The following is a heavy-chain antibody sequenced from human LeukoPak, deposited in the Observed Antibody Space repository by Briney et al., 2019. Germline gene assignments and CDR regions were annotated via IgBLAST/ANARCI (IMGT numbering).Heavy chain of an antibody. CDR1: GFTFSSDS. CDR3: ARDRNFMIYDSSGYYRGAFDI. V-gene: IGHV3-21*01. CDR2: ISSSSSYI. J-gene: IGHJ3*02. D-gene: IGHD3-22*01. Sequence: GGSLRLSCAASGFTFSSDSMNWVRQAPGKGLEWVSSISSSSSYIYYADSVKDRFTISRDNAKNSLYLQMNSLRAEDTAVYYCARDRNFMIYDSSGYYRGAFDIWGQGTMVTVSS.